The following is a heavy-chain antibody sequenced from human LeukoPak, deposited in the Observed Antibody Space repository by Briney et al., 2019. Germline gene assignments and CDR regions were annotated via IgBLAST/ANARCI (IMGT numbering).Heavy chain of an antibody. Sequence: SETLSLTCTVSGGSVDGYYWNWIRQAPGKGLEWIGFIHYSGLTVYSPSLQSRVSMSVDTSRNQFSLDLSSVTAADTALYYCARDPPEDEWNSLDSWGQGILVTVSS. CDR1: GGSVDGYY. V-gene: IGHV4-59*02. J-gene: IGHJ4*02. CDR2: IHYSGLT. D-gene: IGHD1-7*01. CDR3: ARDPPEDEWNSLDS.